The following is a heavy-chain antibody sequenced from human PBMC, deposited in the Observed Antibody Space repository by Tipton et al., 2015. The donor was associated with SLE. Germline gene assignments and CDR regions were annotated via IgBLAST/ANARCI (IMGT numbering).Heavy chain of an antibody. CDR1: GGSISSHY. D-gene: IGHD2-8*01. Sequence: LRLSCTVSGGSISSHYCSWIRQPPGKGLEWIGYMSYSGSTYYNPSLKSRVTISVDTSKNQFSLKLSSVTAADTAVYYCASFPYGYYMDVWGKGTTVTVSS. V-gene: IGHV4-59*11. CDR3: ASFPYGYYMDV. CDR2: MSYSGST. J-gene: IGHJ6*03.